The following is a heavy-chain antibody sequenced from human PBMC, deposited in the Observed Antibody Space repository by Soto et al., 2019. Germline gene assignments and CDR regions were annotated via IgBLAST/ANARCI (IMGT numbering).Heavy chain of an antibody. D-gene: IGHD5-18*01. Sequence: PGGSLRLSCAASGFTFGSYAMNWVGQAPGKGLEWVSSINPSGGGTYYADSVKGRFTISRDNSKNTLYLQMNSLRAEDSAAYYCAARRYSFGYDYWGQGALVTVSS. CDR1: GFTFGSYA. CDR2: INPSGGGT. CDR3: AARRYSFGYDY. V-gene: IGHV3-23*01. J-gene: IGHJ4*02.